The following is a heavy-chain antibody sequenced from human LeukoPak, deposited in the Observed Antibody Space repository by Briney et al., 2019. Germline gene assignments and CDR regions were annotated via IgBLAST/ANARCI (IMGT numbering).Heavy chain of an antibody. J-gene: IGHJ3*02. CDR3: ARLSSWSLSSAFDI. D-gene: IGHD6-13*01. CDR1: SGSISSGSYY. V-gene: IGHV4-61*02. Sequence: SETLSLTCTVSSGSISSGSYYWSWIRQPAGKGLEWIGRIYTSGSTNYNPSLKSRVTISVDTSKNQFSLKLSSVTAADTAVYYCARLSSWSLSSAFDIWGQGTMVTVSS. CDR2: IYTSGST.